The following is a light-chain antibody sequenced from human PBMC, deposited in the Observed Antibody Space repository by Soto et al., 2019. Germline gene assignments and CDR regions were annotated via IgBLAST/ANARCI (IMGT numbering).Light chain of an antibody. V-gene: IGLV2-11*01. CDR2: DIS. CDR1: SYDVGDYKY. CDR3: CSYAGSYSYV. Sequence: QSALTQPRSVSGSPGQSVTISCTGTSYDVGDYKYVSWYRQLPGKAPKLIIYDISERPSGVPDRFSGSKSGNTASLTISGLQAEDEADHYCCSYAGSYSYVFGTGTKLTVL. J-gene: IGLJ1*01.